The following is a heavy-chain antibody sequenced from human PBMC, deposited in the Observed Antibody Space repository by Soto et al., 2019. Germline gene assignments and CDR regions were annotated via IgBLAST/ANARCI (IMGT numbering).Heavy chain of an antibody. D-gene: IGHD1-26*01. Sequence: SETLSLTCTVSGDSMTKYYWSWIRQSAGKGLEWIGRIYTSGSTNYNPSLKSRVTMSIDTSNKHFSLSLKSVTAADTAVYYCARTVGAAYYFDFWGQGALVTAPQ. CDR1: GDSMTKYY. CDR2: IYTSGST. CDR3: ARTVGAAYYFDF. V-gene: IGHV4-4*07. J-gene: IGHJ4*02.